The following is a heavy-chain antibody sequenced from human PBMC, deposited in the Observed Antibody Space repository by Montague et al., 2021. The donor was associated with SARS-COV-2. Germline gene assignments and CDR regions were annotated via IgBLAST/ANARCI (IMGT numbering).Heavy chain of an antibody. CDR3: ARWGEYYDSPYYYYARDV. CDR1: GGSISPYY. Sequence: SETLSLTCTVSGGSISPYYWSWIRQSPGKGLECIGCTSYSGSTDYNPSLKSRVTISIDTSKNQFSLKLSSVTAADTAVYYCARWGEYYDSPYYYYARDVWGQGTTVTVSS. D-gene: IGHD3-3*01. V-gene: IGHV4-59*12. J-gene: IGHJ6*02. CDR2: TSYSGST.